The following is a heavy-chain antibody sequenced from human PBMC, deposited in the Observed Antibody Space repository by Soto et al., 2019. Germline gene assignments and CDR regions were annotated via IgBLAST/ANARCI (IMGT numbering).Heavy chain of an antibody. Sequence: SETLSLTCTVSGGSVSSGSYYWSWIRQPPGKGLEWIGYIYYSGSTNYNPSLKSRVTISVDTSKNQFSLKLSSVTAADTAVYYCARDVRSRYYAFWSGYPNWFDPWGQGTLVTVSS. J-gene: IGHJ5*02. CDR2: IYYSGST. CDR3: ARDVRSRYYAFWSGYPNWFDP. CDR1: GGSVSSGSYY. D-gene: IGHD3-3*01. V-gene: IGHV4-61*01.